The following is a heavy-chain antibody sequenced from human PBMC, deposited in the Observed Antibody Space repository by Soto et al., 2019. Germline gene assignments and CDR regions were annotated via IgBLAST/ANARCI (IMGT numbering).Heavy chain of an antibody. CDR1: GDSIGTTHSY. V-gene: IGHV4-39*01. CDR3: ARHEGNGNVWPLDY. Sequence: SDPLSLTCTVSGDSIGTTHSYWALIRQSPGKGLEWVGNIHYSGSTYYMPSLRSRVTLSVDTSKNQFSLRLTSVTAEVTAVYYCARHEGNGNVWPLDYWGQGILVTVSS. CDR2: IHYSGST. D-gene: IGHD2-8*01. J-gene: IGHJ4*02.